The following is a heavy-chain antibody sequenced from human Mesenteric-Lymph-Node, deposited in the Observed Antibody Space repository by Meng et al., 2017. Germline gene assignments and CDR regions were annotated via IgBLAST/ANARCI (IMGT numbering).Heavy chain of an antibody. CDR2: INHSGST. CDR3: AMGGTLGQLVSWFDP. J-gene: IGHJ5*02. Sequence: QVHRPQGGAGLFKPSETLSLTCAVYGGSFLGYYWSWIRQPPGKGLEWIGEINHSGSTNYNPSLKSRVTISVDTSKNQFSLKLSSVTAADTAFYYCAMGGTLGQLVSWFDPWGQGTLVTVFS. D-gene: IGHD6-6*01. CDR1: GGSFLGYY. V-gene: IGHV4-34*01.